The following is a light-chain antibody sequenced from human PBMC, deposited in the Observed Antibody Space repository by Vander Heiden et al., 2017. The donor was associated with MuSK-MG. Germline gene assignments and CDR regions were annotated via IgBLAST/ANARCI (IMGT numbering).Light chain of an antibody. Sequence: SLPPPPSASPGPPGTGFTLSCSGSSCNIGGNYVYWFQQLPGMAPKLLINRINQRPSGVPDRFSGSKSGTSASLAISGLRSEDEADYYCASWDDSMSGPVFGGGTKVTVL. V-gene: IGLV1-47*01. CDR2: RIN. CDR1: SCNIGGNY. CDR3: ASWDDSMSGPV. J-gene: IGLJ2*01.